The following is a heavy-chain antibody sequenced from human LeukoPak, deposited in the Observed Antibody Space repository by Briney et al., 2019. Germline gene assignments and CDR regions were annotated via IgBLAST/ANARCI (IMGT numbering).Heavy chain of an antibody. V-gene: IGHV1-24*01. D-gene: IGHD2-8*01. CDR2: FDPEDGET. Sequence: ASVKVSCKVSGYTLTELSMHWVRQAPGKGLEWMGGFDPEDGETIYAQKFQGIVTMTEDTSTDTAYMELSSLRSEDTAVYYCATNQGLMNYFDYWGQGTLVTVSS. CDR3: ATNQGLMNYFDY. J-gene: IGHJ4*02. CDR1: GYTLTELS.